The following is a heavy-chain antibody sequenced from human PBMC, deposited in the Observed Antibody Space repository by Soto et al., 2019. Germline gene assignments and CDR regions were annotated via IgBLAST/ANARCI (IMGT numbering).Heavy chain of an antibody. CDR1: GYPFTGYY. J-gene: IGHJ6*02. V-gene: IGHV1-2*04. CDR2: INPNSGGT. Sequence: SVKVSCKASGYPFTGYYMHLVRQAPGQGLEWMGWINPNSGGTNYSQKFQGWVTMARDTSISTAYMDLSRLRSDDTAVYYCAREDKLPGYGMDVWGQGTTVTVSS. CDR3: AREDKLPGYGMDV. D-gene: IGHD3-10*01.